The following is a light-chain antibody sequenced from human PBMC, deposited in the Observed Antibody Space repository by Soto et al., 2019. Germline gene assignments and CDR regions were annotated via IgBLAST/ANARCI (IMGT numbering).Light chain of an antibody. J-gene: IGKJ5*01. CDR1: QRVSDY. CDR2: EAS. V-gene: IGKV3-11*01. CDR3: QHYQSGHPIT. Sequence: EVVSTQAPATLLLSPRERATLSCRASQRVSDYTARLQQNPGQPPRLVIYEASNRAPGIPDRFRGSGSGTDFTLTISRLEPEDFALYYCQHYQSGHPITFGQGTRLEIK.